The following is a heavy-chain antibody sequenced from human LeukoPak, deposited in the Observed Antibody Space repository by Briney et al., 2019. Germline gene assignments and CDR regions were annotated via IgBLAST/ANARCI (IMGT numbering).Heavy chain of an antibody. V-gene: IGHV3-30-3*01. J-gene: IGHJ4*02. CDR2: ISYDGSNK. Sequence: GGSLRLSCAASGFTFSSYAMHWVRQAPGKGLEWVAVISYDGSNKYYADSVKGRFTISRDNSKNTLYLQMNSLRAEDTAVYYCAREPFWSGYSPFDYWGQGTLVTVPS. D-gene: IGHD3-3*01. CDR3: AREPFWSGYSPFDY. CDR1: GFTFSSYA.